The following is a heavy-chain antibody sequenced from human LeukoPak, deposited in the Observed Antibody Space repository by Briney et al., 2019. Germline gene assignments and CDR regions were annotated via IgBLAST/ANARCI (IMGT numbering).Heavy chain of an antibody. Sequence: PGGSLRLSCAASGFTFHHYGMSWVRQAPGKGLLWVSGINWNGSNTTYADSVKGRFTISRDNAQNSLYLQMSSLRAEDTALYYCARSVSSGWYALDSWGQGTPVTVSS. CDR1: GFTFHHYG. J-gene: IGHJ4*02. V-gene: IGHV3-20*04. CDR2: INWNGSNT. D-gene: IGHD6-19*01. CDR3: ARSVSSGWYALDS.